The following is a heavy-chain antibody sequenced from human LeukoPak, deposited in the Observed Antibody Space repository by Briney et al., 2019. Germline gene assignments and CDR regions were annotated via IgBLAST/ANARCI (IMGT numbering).Heavy chain of an antibody. V-gene: IGHV3-23*01. CDR1: GFTFSDYY. D-gene: IGHD1-26*01. CDR3: AKELIVGATS. CDR2: ISGSGGST. J-gene: IGHJ4*02. Sequence: PGGSLRLSCAASGFTFSDYYMNWIRQAPGKGLEWVSAISGSGGSTYYADSVKGRFTISRDNSKNTLYLQMNSLRAEDTAVYYCAKELIVGATSWGQGTLVTVSS.